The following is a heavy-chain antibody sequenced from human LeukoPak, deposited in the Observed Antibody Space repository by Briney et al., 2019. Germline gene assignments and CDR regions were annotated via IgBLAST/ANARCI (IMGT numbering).Heavy chain of an antibody. D-gene: IGHD2-21*02. CDR3: ARPPYCGGDCYSAVDAFDI. CDR1: GGTFSSYA. J-gene: IGHJ3*02. V-gene: IGHV1-69*01. CDR2: IIPIFGTA. Sequence: GSSVKVSCKASGGTFSSYAISWVRQAPGQGLEWMGGIIPIFGTANYAQKFQGRVTITADESTSTAYMELSSLRSEDTAVYYCARPPYCGGDCYSAVDAFDIWGQGPMVTVSS.